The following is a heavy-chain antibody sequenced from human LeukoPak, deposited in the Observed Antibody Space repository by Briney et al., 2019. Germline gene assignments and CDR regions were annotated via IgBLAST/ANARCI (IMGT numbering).Heavy chain of an antibody. CDR2: ISWNSGSI. J-gene: IGHJ4*02. D-gene: IGHD6-13*01. V-gene: IGHV3-9*01. Sequence: PGGSLRLSCAASGFTFDDYAMHWVRHAPGKGLEWVSGISWNSGSIDYADSVKGRFTISRDNAKNSLYLQMNSLRIGDTALYYCAKDIAIAAAVYYFDYWGQGTLVTVSS. CDR3: AKDIAIAAAVYYFDY. CDR1: GFTFDDYA.